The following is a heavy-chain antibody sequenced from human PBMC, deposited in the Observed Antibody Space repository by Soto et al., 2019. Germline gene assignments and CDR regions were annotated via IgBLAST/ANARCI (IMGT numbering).Heavy chain of an antibody. CDR1: GFTFTNHN. CDR3: ARDPPLSVLVMVATDDF. CDR2: ISSSSSFR. Sequence: EVQLVESGGGLVKPGGSLRLSCAASGFTFTNHNMNWVRQAPGKGLEWVSSISSSSSFRNYADSVKGRFSISRDNDKNLVYLQMDSLRAEDTAVYYCARDPPLSVLVMVATDDFWDQGTLVTVSS. D-gene: IGHD3-10*01. J-gene: IGHJ4*02. V-gene: IGHV3-21*02.